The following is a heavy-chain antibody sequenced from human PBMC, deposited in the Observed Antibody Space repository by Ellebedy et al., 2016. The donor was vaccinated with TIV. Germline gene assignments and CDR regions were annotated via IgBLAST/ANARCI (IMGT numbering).Heavy chain of an antibody. CDR3: ARESTYCGADCYSLSDH. V-gene: IGHV3-30*09. Sequence: PGGSLRLSCAASGFSFSRFPMHWVRQAPGKGLEWVALISSDGNNIYYADSVKGRFAISRDNSKSTLFLQMNSLRPEETAVYYCARESTYCGADCYSLSDHWGQGALVTVSA. CDR2: ISSDGNNI. D-gene: IGHD2-21*02. CDR1: GFSFSRFP. J-gene: IGHJ5*02.